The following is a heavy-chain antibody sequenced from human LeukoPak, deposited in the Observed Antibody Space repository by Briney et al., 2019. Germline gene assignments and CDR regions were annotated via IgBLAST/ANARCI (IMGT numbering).Heavy chain of an antibody. Sequence: PSETLSLTCTVSGGSISNYYWSWIRQPPGKGLEWIGYIYYSGSTNYNPSLKSRVTISVDTSKNQFSLKLSSVTAADTAVYYCARVYCSSTSCYYFDYWGQGTLVTVSS. CDR1: GGSISNYY. D-gene: IGHD2-2*01. V-gene: IGHV4-59*01. J-gene: IGHJ4*02. CDR3: ARVYCSSTSCYYFDY. CDR2: IYYSGST.